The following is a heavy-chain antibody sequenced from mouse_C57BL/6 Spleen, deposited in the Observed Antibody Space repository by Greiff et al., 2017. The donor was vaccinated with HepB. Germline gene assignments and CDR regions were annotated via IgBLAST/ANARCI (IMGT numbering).Heavy chain of an antibody. CDR2: IWSGGST. CDR3: ARNPYSNYYYAMDY. J-gene: IGHJ4*01. V-gene: IGHV2-2*01. Sequence: VQLQESGPGLVQPSQSLSITCTVSGFSLTSYGVHWVRQSPGKGLEWLGVIWSGGSTDYNAAFISRLSISKDNSKSQVFFKMNSLQADDTAIYYCARNPYSNYYYAMDYWGQGTSVTVSS. CDR1: GFSLTSYG. D-gene: IGHD2-5*01.